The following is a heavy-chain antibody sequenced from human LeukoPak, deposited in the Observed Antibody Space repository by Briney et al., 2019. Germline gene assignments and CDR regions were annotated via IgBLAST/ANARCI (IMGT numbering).Heavy chain of an antibody. J-gene: IGHJ4*02. Sequence: GESLKISCKAFRYSFATYWIGWVRQMPGKGLEWMGMIYPGDSDVRYSPSFQGQVTMSADKSINTAYLQWSSLKASDTAIYYCARRYSTGYSYYLDYWGQGTLVTVPS. CDR2: IYPGDSDV. CDR1: RYSFATYW. CDR3: ARRYSTGYSYYLDY. D-gene: IGHD3-22*01. V-gene: IGHV5-51*01.